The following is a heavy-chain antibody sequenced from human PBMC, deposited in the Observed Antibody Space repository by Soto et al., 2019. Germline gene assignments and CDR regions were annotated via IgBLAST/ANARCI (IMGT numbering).Heavy chain of an antibody. J-gene: IGHJ4*02. D-gene: IGHD1-26*01. CDR3: AKGKGVGATPDGANC. CDR2: VRSDGDTT. V-gene: IGHV3-23*01. CDR1: GFTFSRYG. Sequence: EVQVLESGGGSEQPGGSLRLSCAASGFTFSRYGMNWVRQAPGKGLEWVSGVRSDGDTTYNADSVKGRFTVSRDNFKNTVDLQMNSLSVEDTAVYYCAKGKGVGATPDGANCWGQGTLVTVSS.